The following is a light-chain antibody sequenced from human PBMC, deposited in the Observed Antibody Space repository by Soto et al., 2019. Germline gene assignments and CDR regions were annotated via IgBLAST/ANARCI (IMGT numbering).Light chain of an antibody. CDR1: QSITNW. Sequence: DIQMTQSPSTLSASVGDRVTITCRASQSITNWLAWYQQKPGKAPKLLIYDASSLESGVPSRFSGSGSGTEFTLTISSLQPDDFATYYCQQYNSYWTFGQGTKVDI. CDR3: QQYNSYWT. V-gene: IGKV1-5*01. J-gene: IGKJ1*01. CDR2: DAS.